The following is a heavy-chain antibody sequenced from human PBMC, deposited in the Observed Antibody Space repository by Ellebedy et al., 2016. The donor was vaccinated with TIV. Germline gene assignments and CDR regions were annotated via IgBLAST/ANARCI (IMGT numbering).Heavy chain of an antibody. Sequence: GGSLRLSCGPSGFSLRSYWMTWVRQAPGKGLEWVANINQGGSERHYVDSVKGRFTISRDNAKNSLYLEMNSLRAEDTAVYYCASDGSYGDYLSPTHAFEMWGQGTMITVSS. D-gene: IGHD4-17*01. CDR3: ASDGSYGDYLSPTHAFEM. CDR2: INQGGSER. J-gene: IGHJ3*02. V-gene: IGHV3-7*01. CDR1: GFSLRSYW.